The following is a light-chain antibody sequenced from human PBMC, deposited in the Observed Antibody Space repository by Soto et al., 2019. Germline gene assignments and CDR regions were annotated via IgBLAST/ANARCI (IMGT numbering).Light chain of an antibody. CDR1: QDIDNF. CDR2: DAS. Sequence: DIQMTQSPSSLSASVGDSVTISCQASQDIDNFLNWYQQKPGKAPKLLISDASNVETGVPSRFSGSGTGTDFIFTISGLQPEDIATYYCRQYDSLPSYTFGQGTKLEIK. J-gene: IGKJ2*01. CDR3: RQYDSLPSYT. V-gene: IGKV1-33*01.